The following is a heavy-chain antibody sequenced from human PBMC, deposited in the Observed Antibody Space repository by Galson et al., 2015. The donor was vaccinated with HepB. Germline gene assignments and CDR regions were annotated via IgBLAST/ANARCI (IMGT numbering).Heavy chain of an antibody. CDR2: IIPSFDRT. J-gene: IGHJ5*02. V-gene: IGHV1-69*04. Sequence: SVKVSCKASGGTFSGYVIHWVRQAPGQGLGWMGRIIPSFDRTNNAQKFEGRVTITADKSTNTVYLELSSLTSEDTAVYYCASLTTATNGIDPWGQGTLVTVSS. CDR3: ASLTTATNGIDP. CDR1: GGTFSGYV. D-gene: IGHD4-17*01.